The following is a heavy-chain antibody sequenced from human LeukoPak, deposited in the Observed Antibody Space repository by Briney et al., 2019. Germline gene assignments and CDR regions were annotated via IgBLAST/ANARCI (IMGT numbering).Heavy chain of an antibody. Sequence: SETLSLTCTVSGGSISSYYWSWIRQPPGKGLEWVGYIYYSGSTNYNPSLKSRVTISVDTSKNQFSLKLSSVTAADTAVYYCARDRGLLAAAGFPYYYYYGMDVWGQGTTVTVSS. CDR3: ARDRGLLAAAGFPYYYYYGMDV. V-gene: IGHV4-59*01. J-gene: IGHJ6*02. CDR1: GGSISSYY. D-gene: IGHD6-13*01. CDR2: IYYSGST.